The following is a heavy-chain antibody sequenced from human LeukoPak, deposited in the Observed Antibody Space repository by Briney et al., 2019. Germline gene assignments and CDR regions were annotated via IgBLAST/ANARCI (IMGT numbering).Heavy chain of an antibody. J-gene: IGHJ4*02. V-gene: IGHV3-23*01. CDR2: ISGSAGST. CDR3: AKGSVAATYKFDC. Sequence: PGGSLRLSCAASGFTFSSYAMSWVRQAPGTGLEWVSAISGSAGSTYYADSVKGRFTISRDNSKNTLYLQMDSLGAEDTAVYFCAKGSVAATYKFDCWGQGTLVTVSS. D-gene: IGHD6-19*01. CDR1: GFTFSSYA.